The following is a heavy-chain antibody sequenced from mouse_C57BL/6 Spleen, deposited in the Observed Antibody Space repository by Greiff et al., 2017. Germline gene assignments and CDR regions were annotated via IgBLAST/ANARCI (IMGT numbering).Heavy chain of an antibody. CDR2: IDPSDSYT. Sequence: VQLQQSGAELVMPGASVKLSCKASGYTFTSYWMHWVKQRPGQGLEWIGEIDPSDSYTNYNQKFKGKSTLTVDKSSSTAYMELSSLTSEDSAVYYCARSGVTTRAMDYWGQGTSVTVSS. D-gene: IGHD2-2*01. CDR1: GYTFTSYW. V-gene: IGHV1-69*01. CDR3: ARSGVTTRAMDY. J-gene: IGHJ4*01.